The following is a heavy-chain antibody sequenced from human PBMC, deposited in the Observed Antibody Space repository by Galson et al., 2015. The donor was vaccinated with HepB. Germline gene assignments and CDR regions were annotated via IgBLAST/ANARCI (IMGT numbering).Heavy chain of an antibody. J-gene: IGHJ3*02. CDR3: ARDVAVAVLGSFDI. CDR1: RFTFSFYC. Sequence: LRLSCAASRFTFSFYCMSWVRQAPGKGLEWVASINQDGSEKYYVDSVKGRFTISRDNAQNSLHLQMNSLRAEDTAVYYCARDVAVAVLGSFDIWGQGTMVTVSS. V-gene: IGHV3-7*01. CDR2: INQDGSEK. D-gene: IGHD6-19*01.